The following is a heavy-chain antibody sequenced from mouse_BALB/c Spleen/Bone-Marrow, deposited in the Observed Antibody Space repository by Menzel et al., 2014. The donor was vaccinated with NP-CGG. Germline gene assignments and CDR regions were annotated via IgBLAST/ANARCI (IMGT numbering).Heavy chain of an antibody. J-gene: IGHJ4*01. Sequence: VKVEESGPGLVAPSQSLSITCTVSGFSLTSYGVHWVRQPPGKGLEWLGVIRAGGSTNYNSALMSRLSISKDNSKSQVFLKMNSLQTDDTAMYYCARDGVYGSHYYAMDYWGQGTSVTVSS. D-gene: IGHD1-1*02. V-gene: IGHV2-9*02. CDR3: ARDGVYGSHYYAMDY. CDR2: IRAGGST. CDR1: GFSLTSYG.